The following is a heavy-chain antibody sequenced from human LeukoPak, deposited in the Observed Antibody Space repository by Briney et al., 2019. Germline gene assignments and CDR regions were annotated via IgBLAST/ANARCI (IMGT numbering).Heavy chain of an antibody. D-gene: IGHD2-2*01. CDR1: GFTFSSYA. CDR3: AKDTAVVPAATVY. Sequence: GSLRLSCAASGFTFSSYAMSWVRQAPGKGLEWVSAISGSGGSTYYADSVKGRFTISRDNSKITLYLQMNSLRAEDTAVYYCAKDTAVVPAATVYWGQGTLVTVSS. CDR2: ISGSGGST. J-gene: IGHJ4*02. V-gene: IGHV3-23*01.